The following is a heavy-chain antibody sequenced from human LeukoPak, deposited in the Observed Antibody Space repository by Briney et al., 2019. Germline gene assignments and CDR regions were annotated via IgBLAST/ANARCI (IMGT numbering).Heavy chain of an antibody. CDR1: RFTFSDNY. Sequence: PGGSLRLTCAASRFTFSDNYMGWIRQAPGKGLEWVSYISSSGSTTYYADSVKGRFTLSRDNGRKSLYLQMDSLRAEDTAVYYCAKDRRYCSSTSCYGDFDYWGQGTLATVSS. V-gene: IGHV3-11*01. J-gene: IGHJ4*02. D-gene: IGHD2-2*01. CDR2: ISSSGSTT. CDR3: AKDRRYCSSTSCYGDFDY.